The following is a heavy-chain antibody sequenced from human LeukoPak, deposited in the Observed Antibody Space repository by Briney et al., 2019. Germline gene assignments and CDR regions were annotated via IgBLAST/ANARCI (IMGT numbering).Heavy chain of an antibody. D-gene: IGHD4-17*01. Sequence: SETLSLTCTVSGGSISSIGYYWGWIRQPPGKGLEWIGSIFYSGSTYYNPSLNSRVTISIDTSKNQFSLRLSSVTAADTAVYYCARQMNTVTADYWGQGTLVTVSS. CDR2: IFYSGST. J-gene: IGHJ4*02. CDR3: ARQMNTVTADY. CDR1: GGSISSIGYY. V-gene: IGHV4-39*01.